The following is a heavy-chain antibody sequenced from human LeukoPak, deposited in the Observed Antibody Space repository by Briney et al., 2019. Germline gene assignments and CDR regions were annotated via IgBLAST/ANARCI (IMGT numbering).Heavy chain of an antibody. CDR3: ARLQGSYYYYAMDV. CDR1: DGSISSYY. V-gene: IGHV4-59*01. J-gene: IGHJ6*02. Sequence: SETLSLTCTVSDGSISSYYWSWIRQPPGKGLEYIGYIYYSGSPNYNPSLKSRVTISVDTSKNQFSLKLSSVTTADTAVYYCARLQGSYYYYAMDVWGQGTTVTVSS. CDR2: IYYSGSP.